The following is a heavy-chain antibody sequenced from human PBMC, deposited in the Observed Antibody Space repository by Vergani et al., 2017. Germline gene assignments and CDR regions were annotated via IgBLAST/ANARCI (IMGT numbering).Heavy chain of an antibody. V-gene: IGHV1-3*01. CDR1: GYTFTSYA. D-gene: IGHD2-15*01. J-gene: IGHJ4*02. Sequence: QVQLVQSGAEVKKPGASVTVSCKASGYTFTSYAMHWVRQAPGQRLEWMGWINAGNGNTKYSQKFQGRVTITRDTSASTAYMELSSLRSEDTAVYYCARLLGEKPSGDYWGQGTLVTVSS. CDR2: INAGNGNT. CDR3: ARLLGEKPSGDY.